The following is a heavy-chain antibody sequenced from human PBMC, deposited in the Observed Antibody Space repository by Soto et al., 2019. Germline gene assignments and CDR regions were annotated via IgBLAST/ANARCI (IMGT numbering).Heavy chain of an antibody. CDR1: GFTFSSHW. CDR2: INSGGSTT. J-gene: IGHJ4*02. Sequence: EVQLVESGGGLVQPGGSLRLSCAASGFTFSSHWIQWVRQAPGKGLVWVSRINSGGSTTDYADSVKGRFTISRDNANNTLYLQMNGLRGEDTAVYHCVRGASGYYYVDSWGQGTLVTVSS. D-gene: IGHD3-22*01. V-gene: IGHV3-74*01. CDR3: VRGASGYYYVDS.